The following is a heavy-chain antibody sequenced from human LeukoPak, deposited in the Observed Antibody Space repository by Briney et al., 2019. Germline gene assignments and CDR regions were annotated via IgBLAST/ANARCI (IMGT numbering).Heavy chain of an antibody. Sequence: SETLSLTCTVSGGSISNYYWGWIRQPPGKGLEWIGSIYHSGSTYYNPSLKSRVTISVDTSKNQFSLKLSSVTAADTAVYYCARDAYYYGHPVNWFDPWGQGTLVTVFS. V-gene: IGHV4-38-2*02. CDR2: IYHSGST. CDR1: GGSISNYY. D-gene: IGHD3-10*01. J-gene: IGHJ5*02. CDR3: ARDAYYYGHPVNWFDP.